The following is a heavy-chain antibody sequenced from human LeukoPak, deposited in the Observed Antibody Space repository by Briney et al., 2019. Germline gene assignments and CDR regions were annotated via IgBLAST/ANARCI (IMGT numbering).Heavy chain of an antibody. CDR2: ISSSSTTI. D-gene: IGHD1-26*01. J-gene: IGHJ4*02. CDR3: AFRSSGSYSTLFDF. Sequence: QTGGSLRLSCAASGFTFSSYSMNWVRQAPGKGLEWVSYISSSSTTIYYADSVKGRFTISRDNAKNSLYLQMNSLRAEDTAAYYCAFRSSGSYSTLFDFWGQGTLVTVSS. CDR1: GFTFSSYS. V-gene: IGHV3-48*01.